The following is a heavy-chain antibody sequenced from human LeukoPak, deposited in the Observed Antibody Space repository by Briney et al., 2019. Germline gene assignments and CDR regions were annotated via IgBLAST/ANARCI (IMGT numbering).Heavy chain of an antibody. CDR3: ARDSGYDFWSGSTYYYYYMDV. CDR2: IKQDGSEK. CDR1: GFTFSSYW. D-gene: IGHD3-3*01. J-gene: IGHJ6*03. V-gene: IGHV3-7*01. Sequence: PGGSLRLSCAASGFTFSSYWMSWVRQAPGKGLEWVANIKQDGSEKYYVDSVKGRFTISRDNAKNSLYLQMNSLRAEDTAVYYCARDSGYDFWSGSTYYYYYMDVWGKGTTVTVSS.